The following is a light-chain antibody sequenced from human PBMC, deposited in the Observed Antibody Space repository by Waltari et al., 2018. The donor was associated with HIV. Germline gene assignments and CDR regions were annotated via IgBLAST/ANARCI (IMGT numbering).Light chain of an antibody. J-gene: IGLJ2*01. CDR2: EVD. CDR3: SSYTSSSTLEV. Sequence: QSALTQPASVSGSPGQSITIPCSGTIRDVGGSNYVSWYQHHPGKAPKLIIYEVDNRPSGVSYRFSGSKSGNTASLTISGLLPEDEADYYCSSYTSSSTLEVFGGGTKLTVL. CDR1: IRDVGGSNY. V-gene: IGLV2-14*01.